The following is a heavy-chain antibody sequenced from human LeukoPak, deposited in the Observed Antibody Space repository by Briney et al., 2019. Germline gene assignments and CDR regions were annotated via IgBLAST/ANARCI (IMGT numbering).Heavy chain of an antibody. V-gene: IGHV1-2*04. J-gene: IGHJ6*02. CDR2: INPNSGGT. CDR1: GYTFTGYY. D-gene: IGHD2-2*01. Sequence: ASVKVSCKASGYTFTGYYMHWVRQAPGQGLEWMGWINPNSGGTNYAQKFQGWVTMTRDTSIGTAYMELSRLRSDDTAVYYCATASTSCCLSSGMDVWGQGTTVTVSS. CDR3: ATASTSCCLSSGMDV.